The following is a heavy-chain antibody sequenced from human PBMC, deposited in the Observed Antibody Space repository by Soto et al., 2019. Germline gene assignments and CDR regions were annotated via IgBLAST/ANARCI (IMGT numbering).Heavy chain of an antibody. J-gene: IGHJ3*02. Sequence: GGSLRLSCAASGFTVSSYEMNWVRQAPGKGLEWVSYISSSGSTIYYADSVKGRFTISRDNAKNSLYLQMNSLRAEDTAVYYCAREAGYYDSSGYCYSTDAFDIWGQGTMVTVSS. CDR3: AREAGYYDSSGYCYSTDAFDI. CDR1: GFTVSSYE. CDR2: ISSSGSTI. D-gene: IGHD3-22*01. V-gene: IGHV3-48*03.